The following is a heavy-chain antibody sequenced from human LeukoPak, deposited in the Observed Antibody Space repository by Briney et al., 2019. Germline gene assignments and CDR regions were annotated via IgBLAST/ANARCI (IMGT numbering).Heavy chain of an antibody. CDR2: IYYSGST. D-gene: IGHD3-10*01. V-gene: IGHV4-59*01. CDR3: ARTTLSMVRGAARFDY. CDR1: GGSFSTYY. Sequence: SETLSLTCTVSGGSFSTYYWSWIRQPPGKGLEWIGYIYYSGSTNYNPSLKSRVTISVDTSKNQFSLKLSSVTAADTAVYYCARTTLSMVRGAARFDYWGQGTLVTVSS. J-gene: IGHJ4*02.